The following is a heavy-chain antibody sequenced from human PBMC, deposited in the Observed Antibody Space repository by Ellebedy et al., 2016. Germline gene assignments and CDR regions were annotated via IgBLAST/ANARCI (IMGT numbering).Heavy chain of an antibody. Sequence: GESLKISCAASGFTFSSYSMNWVRQAPGKGLEWVSSISSSSSYIYYADSVKGRFTISRDTAKNSLYLQMNSLRAEDTAVYYCASADYGDYPPNWYFDLWGRGTLVTVSS. CDR3: ASADYGDYPPNWYFDL. CDR2: ISSSSSYI. J-gene: IGHJ2*01. CDR1: GFTFSSYS. V-gene: IGHV3-21*01. D-gene: IGHD4-17*01.